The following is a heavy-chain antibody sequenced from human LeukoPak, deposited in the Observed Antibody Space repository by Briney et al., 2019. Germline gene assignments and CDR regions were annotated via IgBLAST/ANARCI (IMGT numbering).Heavy chain of an antibody. D-gene: IGHD2-15*01. J-gene: IGHJ4*02. V-gene: IGHV4-39*02. CDR1: GGSISSSSYY. CDR2: IYYSGST. Sequence: SETLSLTCTVSGGSISSSSYYWGWIHQPPGKGLEWIGSIYYSGSTYYNPSLKSRVTISVDTSKNQFSLKLSSVTAADTAVYYCAKDSHSYCTGASCYSHGRGFDYWGQGTLVTVSS. CDR3: AKDSHSYCTGASCYSHGRGFDY.